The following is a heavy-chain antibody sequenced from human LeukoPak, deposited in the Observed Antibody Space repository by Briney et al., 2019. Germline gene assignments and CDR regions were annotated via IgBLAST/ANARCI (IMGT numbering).Heavy chain of an antibody. J-gene: IGHJ4*02. CDR3: ARQNYYDSSGYYYFDY. CDR1: GGSFSGFY. CDR2: INHSGST. Sequence: SETLSLTCAVYGGSFSGFYWSWIRQPPGKGLEWIGEINHSGSTNYNPSLKSRVTISVDTSKNQFSLKLSSVTAADTAVYYCARQNYYDSSGYYYFDYWGQGTLVTVSS. D-gene: IGHD3-22*01. V-gene: IGHV4-34*01.